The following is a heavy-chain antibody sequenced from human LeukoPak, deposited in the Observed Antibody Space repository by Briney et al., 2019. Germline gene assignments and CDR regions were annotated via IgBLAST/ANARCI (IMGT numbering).Heavy chain of an antibody. CDR1: GGSISSGGYY. CDR2: IYHSGSA. D-gene: IGHD5-18*01. J-gene: IGHJ4*02. CDR3: ARGAYSYGYSS. V-gene: IGHV4-30-2*01. Sequence: SETLSLTCTVSGGSISSGGYYWSWIRQPPGKGLEWIGYIYHSGSAYYDPSLKNRVTISIDRSKNQFSLKLSSVTAADTAVYYCARGAYSYGYSSWGQGTLVTVSS.